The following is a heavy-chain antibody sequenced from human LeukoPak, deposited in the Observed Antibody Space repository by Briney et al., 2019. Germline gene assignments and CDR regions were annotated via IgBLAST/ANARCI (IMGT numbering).Heavy chain of an antibody. CDR1: GFSLSTTGIC. J-gene: IGHJ4*02. D-gene: IGHD3-22*01. CDR2: IYWDDDK. V-gene: IGHV2-5*02. CDR3: AHAYYYDGSHYSSPIY. Sequence: TQSGPTLVKPTQTLTLTCTFSGFSLSTTGICVGWIRQPPGKALEWLGLIYWDDDKRYSPSLKNRLTITKDTSKNQVVLTMTNMDPVDTATYYCAHAYYYDGSHYSSPIYWGQGTLVTVSS.